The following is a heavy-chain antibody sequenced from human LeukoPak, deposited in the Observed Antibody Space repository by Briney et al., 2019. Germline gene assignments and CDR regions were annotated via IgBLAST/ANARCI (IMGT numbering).Heavy chain of an antibody. D-gene: IGHD3-22*01. CDR2: MNPNSGNT. V-gene: IGHV1-8*02. J-gene: IGHJ4*02. Sequence: ASVKVSCKASGGTFSSYAISWVRQATGQGLEWMGWMNPNSGNTGYAQKFQGRVIMTRNTSISTAYMELSSLRSEDTAVYYCARGLRTYYYDSSGYSPPAYWGQGTLVTVSS. CDR1: GGTFSSYA. CDR3: ARGLRTYYYDSSGYSPPAY.